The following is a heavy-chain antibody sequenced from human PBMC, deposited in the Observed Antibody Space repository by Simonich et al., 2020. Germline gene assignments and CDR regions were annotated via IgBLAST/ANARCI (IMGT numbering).Heavy chain of an antibody. CDR1: GFTFSSYS. Sequence: EVQLVESGGGLVKPGGSLRLSCAASGFTFSSYSMNWVRQAPGKGLEGVSSISSNNSYKYYADSVKSRFTISRDNAKNSLYLQMNSLRAEDTAVYYCARGIVGASGAFDIWGQGTMVTVSS. D-gene: IGHD1-26*01. J-gene: IGHJ3*02. V-gene: IGHV3-21*01. CDR2: ISSNNSYK. CDR3: ARGIVGASGAFDI.